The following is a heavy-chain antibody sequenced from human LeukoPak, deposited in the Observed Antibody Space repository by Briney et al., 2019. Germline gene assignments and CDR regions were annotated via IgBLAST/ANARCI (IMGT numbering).Heavy chain of an antibody. Sequence: PGGSLRLSCAASGFNFKDYDMTWVRQAPGKGLEWVASISASGVSTNYADSVRGRFTISRNNSNRVVYLRMNSLRTEDTAVYYCARAIISSIYLLDFWGQGTRVIVSS. CDR2: ISASGVST. CDR3: ARAIISSIYLLDF. D-gene: IGHD3/OR15-3a*01. J-gene: IGHJ4*02. CDR1: GFNFKDYD. V-gene: IGHV3-23*01.